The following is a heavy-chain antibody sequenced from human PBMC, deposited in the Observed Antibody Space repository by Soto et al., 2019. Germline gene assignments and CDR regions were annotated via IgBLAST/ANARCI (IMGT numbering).Heavy chain of an antibody. J-gene: IGHJ4*02. CDR2: ISGSGGST. D-gene: IGHD4-17*01. CDR3: AREVHDYGDYDESFNFDY. CDR1: GFTFSSYA. V-gene: IGHV3-23*01. Sequence: GGSLRLSCAASGFTFSSYAMSWVRQAPGKGLEWVSAISGSGGSTYYADSVKGRFTISRDNSKNTLYLQMNSLRAEDTAVYYCAREVHDYGDYDESFNFDYWGQGTLVTVSS.